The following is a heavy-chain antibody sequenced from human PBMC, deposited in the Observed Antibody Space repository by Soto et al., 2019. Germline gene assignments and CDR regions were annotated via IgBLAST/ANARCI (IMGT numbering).Heavy chain of an antibody. CDR3: AREKSSGNDNDY. CDR1: GYTFTSYD. CDR2: MNPNSGNT. V-gene: IGHV1-8*01. J-gene: IGHJ4*02. D-gene: IGHD3-22*01. Sequence: QVQLVQSGAEEKKPGASVKVSCKASGYTFTSYDINRVRQTTGQGLEWMGWMNPNSGNTGYAQKFRGRVTMTRNTSISTAYMELSSLRSGEAAVYYCAREKSSGNDNDYWGQGTLVTVSS.